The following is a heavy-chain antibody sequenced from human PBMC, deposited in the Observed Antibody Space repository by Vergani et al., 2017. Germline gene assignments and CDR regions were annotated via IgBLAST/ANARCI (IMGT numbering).Heavy chain of an antibody. D-gene: IGHD3-10*01. V-gene: IGHV3-23*01. Sequence: EVQLLESGGDLVQPGGSLRLSCAASGFTFNHYAMNWVRQAPGKGLEWVSGISGSGGSTYYADSVKGRFTISRDNSKNTLYLQMNGLRAEDTAVYYCARDPGGSGSYYRVHYYYYYGMDVWGQGTTVTVSS. J-gene: IGHJ6*02. CDR1: GFTFNHYA. CDR3: ARDPGGSGSYYRVHYYYYYGMDV. CDR2: ISGSGGST.